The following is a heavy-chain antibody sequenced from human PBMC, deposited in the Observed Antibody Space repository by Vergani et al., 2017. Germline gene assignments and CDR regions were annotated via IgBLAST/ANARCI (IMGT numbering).Heavy chain of an antibody. J-gene: IGHJ4*01. CDR1: GGSVTTFY. D-gene: IGHD2-21*02. CDR3: ARVALGVTIDV. CDR2: NYYGASA. V-gene: IGHV4-59*02. Sequence: QVHLQESGPGLVRPSETLSLTCTVSGGSVTTFYWGWVRQPPGKGLEWIGYNYYGASATYSPSLKSRVTISIDSSKDQFSLKMTSVTAADTAVYYCARVALGVTIDVWGHGTLVAVSS.